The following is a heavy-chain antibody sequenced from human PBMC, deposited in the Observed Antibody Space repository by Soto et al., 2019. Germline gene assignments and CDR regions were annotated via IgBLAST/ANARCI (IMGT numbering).Heavy chain of an antibody. Sequence: SVKVTCKASGYTFTHYGITWVRQATGQGLEWMGGIIPIFGTANYAQKFQGRVTITADKSTSTAYMELSSLRSEDTAVYYCATSTDYYDSSGYGSYWGQGTLVTVSS. CDR2: IIPIFGTA. V-gene: IGHV1-69*06. CDR3: ATSTDYYDSSGYGSY. D-gene: IGHD3-22*01. J-gene: IGHJ4*02. CDR1: GYTFTHYG.